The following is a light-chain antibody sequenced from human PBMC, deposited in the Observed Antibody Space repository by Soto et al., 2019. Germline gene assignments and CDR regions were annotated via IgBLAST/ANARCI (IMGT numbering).Light chain of an antibody. CDR1: QSISSSY. CDR2: GAS. CDR3: QQYGGSPWT. V-gene: IGKV3-20*01. Sequence: EICFRHSPGTLSFSPGEIGTLSCRASQSISSSYLAWYQQKPGQAPRLLIYGASRRATGIADRFSGSGSGTDFTLTISRLDPEDFAVYYCQQYGGSPWTFGQGTKVDIK. J-gene: IGKJ1*01.